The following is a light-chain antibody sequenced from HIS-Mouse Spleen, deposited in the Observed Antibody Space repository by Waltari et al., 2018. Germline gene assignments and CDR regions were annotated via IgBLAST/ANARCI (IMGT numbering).Light chain of an antibody. CDR2: GAS. V-gene: IGKV3-20*01. Sequence: EIVLTQSPGTLSLSPGERATLSCRASQTVSSSYLAWYQQKPGPAPRLLIYGASSRATGIPDRFSGSGSGTDFTLTISRLEPEDFAVYYCQQYGSSPPYTFGQGTKVEIK. J-gene: IGKJ2*01. CDR1: QTVSSSY. CDR3: QQYGSSPPYT.